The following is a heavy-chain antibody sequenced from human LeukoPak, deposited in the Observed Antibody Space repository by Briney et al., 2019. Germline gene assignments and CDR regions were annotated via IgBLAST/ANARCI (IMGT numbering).Heavy chain of an antibody. CDR3: ARQGYGGNGYYFDY. V-gene: IGHV4-39*01. CDR2: IYYSGST. CDR1: GVSISSSSYY. Sequence: SETLSLTCTVSGVSISSSSYYWGWIRQPPGKGLEWIGSIYYSGSTYYNPSLKSRVTISVDTSKNQFSLKLSSVTAADTAVYYCARQGYGGNGYYFDYWGQGTLVTVSS. J-gene: IGHJ4*02. D-gene: IGHD4-23*01.